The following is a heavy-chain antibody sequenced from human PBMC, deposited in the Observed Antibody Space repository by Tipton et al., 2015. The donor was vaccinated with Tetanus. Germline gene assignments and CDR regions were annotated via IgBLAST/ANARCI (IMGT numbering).Heavy chain of an antibody. CDR2: IYYSGTT. CDR1: GGSITSGTYY. J-gene: IGHJ5*02. Sequence: TLSLTCTVSGGSITSGTYYWGWIRQPPGKGLEWIGNIYYSGTTYYNSPLKSRVTISLDTSKNQFSLKMTSVTAADTAVYYYARQADNWFDPWGQGTLVAVSS. V-gene: IGHV4-39*01. CDR3: ARQADNWFDP.